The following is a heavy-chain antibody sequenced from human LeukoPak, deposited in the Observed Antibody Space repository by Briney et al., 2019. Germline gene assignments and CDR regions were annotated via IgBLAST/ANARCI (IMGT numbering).Heavy chain of an antibody. CDR1: GGPVSSGSYY. D-gene: IGHD6-19*01. J-gene: IGHJ3*02. V-gene: IGHV4-61*01. CDR3: ARDSPTTGYSSGWYEDDAFDI. Sequence: SETLSLTCTVSGGPVSSGSYYWSWIRQPPGKGLEWIGYIYYSGSTNYNPSLKSRVTISVDTSKNQFSLKLSSVTAADTAVYYCARDSPTTGYSSGWYEDDAFDIWGQGTMVTVSS. CDR2: IYYSGST.